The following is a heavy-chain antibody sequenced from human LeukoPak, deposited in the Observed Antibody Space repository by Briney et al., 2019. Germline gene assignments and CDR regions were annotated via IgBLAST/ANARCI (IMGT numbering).Heavy chain of an antibody. V-gene: IGHV3-23*01. CDR3: AKDWSDYGDYAAY. D-gene: IGHD4-17*01. J-gene: IGHJ4*02. CDR2: ISGSGGST. Sequence: QPGGSLRLSCAASGFTFSSYAMSWVRQAPGKGLEWVSAISGSGGSTYYAGSVKGRFTISRDNSKNTLYLQMNSLRAEDTAVYYCAKDWSDYGDYAAYWGQGTLVTVSS. CDR1: GFTFSSYA.